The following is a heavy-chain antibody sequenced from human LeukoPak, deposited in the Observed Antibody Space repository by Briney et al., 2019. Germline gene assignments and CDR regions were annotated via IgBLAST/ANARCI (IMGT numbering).Heavy chain of an antibody. Sequence: GGSLRLSCAASGFAFSTYTINWVCQAPGKGLEWVSSISSTSIYIYYTDSVKGRFTISRDNAKSSLFLQMNSLSVEDTALYYCVRSGSFSSSSGIFDFSGQGTLVTVSS. D-gene: IGHD6-6*01. J-gene: IGHJ4*02. CDR2: ISSTSIYI. CDR1: GFAFSTYT. V-gene: IGHV3-21*01. CDR3: VRSGSFSSSSGIFDF.